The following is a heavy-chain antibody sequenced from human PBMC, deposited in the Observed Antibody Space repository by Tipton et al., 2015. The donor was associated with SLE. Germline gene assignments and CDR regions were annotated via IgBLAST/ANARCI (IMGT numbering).Heavy chain of an antibody. J-gene: IGHJ2*01. V-gene: IGHV4-31*03. D-gene: IGHD1-1*01. CDR1: GGSISSGGYY. CDR2: IYYSGST. Sequence: TLSLTCTVSGGSISSGGYYWSWIRQHPGKGLEWIGYIYYSGSTYYNPSLKSRVTIPVDTSKNQFSLKLSSVTAADTAVYYCGGTGTTGWHFDLWGRGTLVTVSS. CDR3: GGTGTTGWHFDL.